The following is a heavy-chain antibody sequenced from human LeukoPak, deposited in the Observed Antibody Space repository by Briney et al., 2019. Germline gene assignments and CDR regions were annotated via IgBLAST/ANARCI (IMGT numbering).Heavy chain of an antibody. CDR3: ARDQNDYIAFDI. CDR1: GFTFSSYS. V-gene: IGHV3-21*01. Sequence: KAGGSLRLSCAAAGFTFSSYSMNWVRQAPGKGLEWVSSISTSNSYIYYADSVKGRFTISRDNAKNSLYLQMNSLRAEDTAVYYCARDQNDYIAFDIWGQGTMVTVSS. J-gene: IGHJ3*02. CDR2: ISTSNSYI. D-gene: IGHD4-11*01.